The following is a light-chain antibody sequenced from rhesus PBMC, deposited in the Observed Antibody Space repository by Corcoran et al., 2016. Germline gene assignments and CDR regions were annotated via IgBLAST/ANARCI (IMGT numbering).Light chain of an antibody. V-gene: IGKV1-44*01. Sequence: DIQMTQSPSALSASVGDRVTISCRASQNIYSNLAWYQQKPGKAPKLLIYAALSLKTWMSSRFSGSGYGTDFTLTISSLEPEDVGVYYCQQSSNLFTFGPGTKLDIK. CDR2: AAL. CDR3: QQSSNLFT. J-gene: IGKJ3*01. CDR1: QNIYSN.